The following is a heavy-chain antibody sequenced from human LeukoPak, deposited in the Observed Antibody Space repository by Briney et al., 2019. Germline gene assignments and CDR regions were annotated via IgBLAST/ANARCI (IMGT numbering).Heavy chain of an antibody. V-gene: IGHV3-7*03. D-gene: IGHD3-16*01. CDR1: GFTFSSYW. CDR2: INHNGNVN. CDR3: AGGGGLDV. J-gene: IGHJ6*04. Sequence: GGSLRLSCAASGFTFSSYWMNWARQAPGKGLEWVASINHNGNVNYYVDSVKGRFTISRDNAKNSLYLQMSNLRAEDTAVYFWAGGGGLDVGGKGARVTVSS.